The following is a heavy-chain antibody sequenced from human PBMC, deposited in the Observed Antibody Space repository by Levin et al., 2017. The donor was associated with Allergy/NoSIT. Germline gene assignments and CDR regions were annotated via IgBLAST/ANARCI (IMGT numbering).Heavy chain of an antibody. CDR1: GGSISSGSYY. J-gene: IGHJ3*02. Sequence: SETLSLTCTVSGGSISSGSYYWSWIRQPAGTGLEWIGRIYTSGSTNYNPSLKSRVTISVDTSKNQFSLKLSSVTAADTAVYYCARGNVVPAAHRGAFDIWGQGTMVTVSS. V-gene: IGHV4-61*02. D-gene: IGHD2-2*01. CDR2: IYTSGST. CDR3: ARGNVVPAAHRGAFDI.